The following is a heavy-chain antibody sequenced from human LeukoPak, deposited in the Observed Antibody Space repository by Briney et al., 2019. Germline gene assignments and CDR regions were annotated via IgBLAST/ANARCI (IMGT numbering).Heavy chain of an antibody. Sequence: SQTLSLTCTVSGGSISSGDYFWTWIRQPPGKGLEWIGYIYYTGSTYYNPSLKSRVSMSLDTSESQFSLRLNSVTAADTAVYYCARVYYYDSSGFYFAYWGQGTLVTVSS. CDR1: GGSISSGDYF. J-gene: IGHJ4*02. CDR2: IYYTGST. V-gene: IGHV4-30-4*01. CDR3: ARVYYYDSSGFYFAY. D-gene: IGHD3-22*01.